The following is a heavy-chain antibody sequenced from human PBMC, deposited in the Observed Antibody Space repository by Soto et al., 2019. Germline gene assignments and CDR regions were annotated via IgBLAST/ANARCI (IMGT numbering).Heavy chain of an antibody. Sequence: SETLSLTCTVSCGSISSYYWSWIRQPPGKGLEWIGYIYYSGSTNYNPSLKSRVTISVDTSKNHFSLKLSSVTAADTAGYYWARGHVLPWFGEWYGMDVWGQGTTVTVSS. CDR3: ARGHVLPWFGEWYGMDV. J-gene: IGHJ6*02. D-gene: IGHD3-10*01. V-gene: IGHV4-59*01. CDR2: IYYSGST. CDR1: CGSISSYY.